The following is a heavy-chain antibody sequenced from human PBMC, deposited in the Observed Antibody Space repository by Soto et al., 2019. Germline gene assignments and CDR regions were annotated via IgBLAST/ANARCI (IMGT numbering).Heavy chain of an antibody. CDR2: IYHSGST. CDR1: GGSISSSNW. V-gene: IGHV4-4*02. Sequence: KTSETLSLTCAVSGGSISSSNWWSWFLQPPWKGLEWIGEIYHSGSTNYNPSLKSRVTISVDKSKNQFSLKLSSVTAADTAVYYCARCYGSGSSYYYYYGMDVWGQGTTVTVSS. CDR3: ARCYGSGSSYYYYYGMDV. D-gene: IGHD3-10*01. J-gene: IGHJ6*02.